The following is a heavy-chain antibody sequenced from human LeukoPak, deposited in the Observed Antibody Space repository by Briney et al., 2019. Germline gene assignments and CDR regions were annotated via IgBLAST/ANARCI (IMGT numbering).Heavy chain of an antibody. V-gene: IGHV7-4-1*02. D-gene: IGHD6-6*01. CDR1: GYIFTTYS. CDR2: INTNTGNP. Sequence: GASVKASCKASGYIFTTYSLNWVRQAPGQGLEWMGWINTNTGNPTYAQGFTGRFVFSLDTSVSTTFLQISSLEAEDTAVYCCARKQVEPDRYFDFRGQGTLVTVSS. J-gene: IGHJ4*02. CDR3: ARKQVEPDRYFDF.